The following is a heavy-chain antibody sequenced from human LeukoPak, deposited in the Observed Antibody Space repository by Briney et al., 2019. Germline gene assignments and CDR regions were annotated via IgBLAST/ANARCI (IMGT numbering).Heavy chain of an antibody. Sequence: LETLSLTCTVSGGPISSDYWSWIRQPAGKGLEWIGRIYSSGSTDQNPSLQSRVTMSVDTSRNQFSLKLSSVTAADTAVYYCARETYGSGSHYYYYYLDVWAKGPRSPSP. D-gene: IGHD3-10*01. CDR1: GGPISSDY. CDR2: IYSSGST. CDR3: ARETYGSGSHYYYYYLDV. J-gene: IGHJ6*03. V-gene: IGHV4-4*07.